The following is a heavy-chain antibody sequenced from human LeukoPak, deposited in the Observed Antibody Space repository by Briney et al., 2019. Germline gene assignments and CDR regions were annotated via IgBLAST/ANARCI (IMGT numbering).Heavy chain of an antibody. CDR3: AKAQYLDYGGNHDAFDI. CDR1: GFTFSSYA. CDR2: ISGSGGST. V-gene: IGHV3-23*01. J-gene: IGHJ3*02. Sequence: GGSLRLSCAASGFTFSSYAMSWVRQAPGKGLEWVSAISGSGGSTYYADSVKGRFTISRDNSKNTLYLQMNSLRAEDTAVHYCAKAQYLDYGGNHDAFDIWGQGTMVTVSS. D-gene: IGHD4-17*01.